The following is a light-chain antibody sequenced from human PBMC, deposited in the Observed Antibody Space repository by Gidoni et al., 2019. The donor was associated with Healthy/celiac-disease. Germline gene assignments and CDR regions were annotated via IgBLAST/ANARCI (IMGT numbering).Light chain of an antibody. Sequence: DIQLTQSPSSLSASVGDRVTITCRVSQRISSYLNWYRQKPGKVPKLLIYSASNLQSGVPSRFSGSVSVTDFTLTISSLQPGDVATYCVQRTYNAPWTFGQGTKVEIK. V-gene: IGKV1-27*01. CDR1: QRISSY. CDR2: SAS. J-gene: IGKJ1*01. CDR3: QRTYNAPWT.